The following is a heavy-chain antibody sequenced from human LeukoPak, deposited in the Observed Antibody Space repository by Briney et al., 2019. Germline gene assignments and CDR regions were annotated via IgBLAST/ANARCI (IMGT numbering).Heavy chain of an antibody. J-gene: IGHJ4*02. CDR1: GGSLSGYY. Sequence: SEPLSLTCGVCGGSLSGYYWRWIRQSPGKGLEWSGETNHSGSTNYHPTLKRRVTMSVAMSKNHCSLNLSSVTAADTAVYSCARLGGAYVAHFDYWGQGTLVTVSS. V-gene: IGHV4-34*01. D-gene: IGHD3-16*01. CDR2: TNHSGST. CDR3: ARLGGAYVAHFDY.